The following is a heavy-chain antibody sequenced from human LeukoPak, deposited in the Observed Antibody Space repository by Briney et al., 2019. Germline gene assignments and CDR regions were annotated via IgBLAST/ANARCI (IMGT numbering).Heavy chain of an antibody. V-gene: IGHV3-23*01. CDR2: ISGSGGST. CDR1: GFTFSSYA. Sequence: GGSLRLSCAASGFTFSSYAMSSVRQAPGKGLEWVSAISGSGGSTYYADSVKGRFTISRDNSKNTLYLQMNSLRAEDTAVYYCAKDLGNYYDSGDYWGQGTLVSVSS. CDR3: AKDLGNYYDSGDY. J-gene: IGHJ4*02. D-gene: IGHD3-10*01.